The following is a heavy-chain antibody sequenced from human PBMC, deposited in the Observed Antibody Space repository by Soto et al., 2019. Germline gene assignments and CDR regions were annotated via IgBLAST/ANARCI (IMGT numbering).Heavy chain of an antibody. J-gene: IGHJ5*02. Sequence: QVQLVQSGAEVKKPGSSVKVSCKASGGTFSSYAISWVRQAPGQGLEWMGGIIPIFGTANYAQKFQGRVTITADKSTSTAYMELSSLRSEDTAVYYCASDPLTSSAQDGRGGFDPWGQGTLVTVSS. D-gene: IGHD3-22*01. CDR1: GGTFSSYA. CDR2: IIPIFGTA. CDR3: ASDPLTSSAQDGRGGFDP. V-gene: IGHV1-69*06.